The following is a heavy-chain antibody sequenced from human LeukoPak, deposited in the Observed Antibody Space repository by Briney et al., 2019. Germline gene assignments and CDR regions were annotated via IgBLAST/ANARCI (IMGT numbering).Heavy chain of an antibody. V-gene: IGHV4-39*07. J-gene: IGHJ4*02. CDR1: GVSISSTSYY. CDR2: IYHSGRT. D-gene: IGHD3-9*01. Sequence: SETLSLTCTVSGVSISSTSYYWTWIRQAPGNGLEWIGSIYHSGRTYYNPSLKSRVTTSVDTSKNQFSLKLISVTAVDTAVYYCASVLKDILSGPTPGLPDSWGQGTLVTVSS. CDR3: ASVLKDILSGPTPGLPDS.